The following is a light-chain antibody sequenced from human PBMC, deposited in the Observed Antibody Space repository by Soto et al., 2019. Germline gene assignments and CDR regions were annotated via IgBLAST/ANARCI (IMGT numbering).Light chain of an antibody. Sequence: EIVLTQSPGTLSLSPGERATLSCRTSQTISSSYVAWYQQKSGPAPRLLIYGASSRATDIPDRFSGSGSGTAFTLTISRLEPEDFAVYSCQHYGGSPLFTFGPGTKVYIK. J-gene: IGKJ3*01. V-gene: IGKV3-20*01. CDR1: QTISSSY. CDR3: QHYGGSPLFT. CDR2: GAS.